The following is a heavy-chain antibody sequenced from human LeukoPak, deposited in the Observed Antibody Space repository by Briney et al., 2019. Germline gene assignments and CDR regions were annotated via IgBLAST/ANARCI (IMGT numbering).Heavy chain of an antibody. CDR1: GFTFSDYY. V-gene: IGHV3-11*01. J-gene: IGHJ4*02. CDR2: ISSRDSTI. Sequence: GGSLRLSCAASGFTFSDYYMSWIRRAPGKGLEWVSYISSRDSTIYYAHSVKGRFTISRDNAKNSLYLQMNSLRAEDTAVYYCARVLGSYSVDYWGQGTLVTVSS. CDR3: ARVLGSYSVDY. D-gene: IGHD1-26*01.